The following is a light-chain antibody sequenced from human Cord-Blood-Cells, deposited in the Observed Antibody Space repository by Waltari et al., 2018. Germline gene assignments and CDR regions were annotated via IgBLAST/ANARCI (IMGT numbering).Light chain of an antibody. J-gene: IGLJ3*02. V-gene: IGLV1-47*01. CDR3: AAWDDSLSGSWV. Sequence: QSVLPQPPSASGTPGQRVTISCSGSSSNIGSNYVYRSQQLPGTAPKLLIYRNNRRPSGVPDRFSGSKSGTSASLAISGLRSEDEADYYCAAWDDSLSGSWVFGGGTKLTVL. CDR2: RNN. CDR1: SSNIGSNY.